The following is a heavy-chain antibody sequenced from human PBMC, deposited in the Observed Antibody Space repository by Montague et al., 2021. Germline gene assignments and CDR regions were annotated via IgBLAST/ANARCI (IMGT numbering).Heavy chain of an antibody. J-gene: IGHJ4*02. CDR3: AKRMAIYKQLYYFDY. CDR1: GFTFGSSA. CDR2: IGDSGRNT. V-gene: IGHV3-23*01. D-gene: IGHD5-24*01. Sequence: SLRLSLSASGFTFGSSAMSWVRQAPGKGLEWVSSIGDSGRNTYYADSVKGRFTVSRDNSKNTLYLQMNSLSPEDTAVYYCAKRMAIYKQLYYFDYWGQGALVTVSS.